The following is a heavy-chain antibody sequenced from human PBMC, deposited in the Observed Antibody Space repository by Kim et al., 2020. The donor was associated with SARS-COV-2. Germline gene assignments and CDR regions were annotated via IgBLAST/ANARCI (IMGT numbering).Heavy chain of an antibody. V-gene: IGHV3-30*01. CDR3: ARANSSGWYAYYFDY. Sequence: DSVKCRFTISRDNSKNTLYLQMNSLRAEDTAVYYCARANSSGWYAYYFDYWGQGTLVTVSS. D-gene: IGHD6-19*01. J-gene: IGHJ4*02.